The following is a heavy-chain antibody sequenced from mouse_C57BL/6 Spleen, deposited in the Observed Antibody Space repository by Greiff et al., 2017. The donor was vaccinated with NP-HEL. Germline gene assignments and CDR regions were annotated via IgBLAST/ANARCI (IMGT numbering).Heavy chain of an antibody. V-gene: IGHV3-6*01. CDR2: ISYDGSN. D-gene: IGHD1-1*01. CDR3: AREYYYGSHYFDY. J-gene: IGHJ2*01. CDR1: GYSITSGYY. Sequence: ESGPGLVKPSQSLSLTCSVTGYSITSGYYWNWIRQFPGNKLEWMGYISYDGSNNYNPSLKNRISITRDTSKNQFFLKLNSVTTEDTATYYCAREYYYGSHYFDYWGQGTTLTVSS.